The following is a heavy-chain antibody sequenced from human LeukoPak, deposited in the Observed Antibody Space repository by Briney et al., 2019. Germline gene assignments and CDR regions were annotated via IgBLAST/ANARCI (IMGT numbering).Heavy chain of an antibody. Sequence: SETLSLTCAVYGGSFSGYYWSWIRQPPGKGLEWIGEINHSGNTNYNPSLKSRVTISVDTSKNQFSLKLSSVTAADTAVYYCARVRARGVIHYWGQGTLVTVSS. V-gene: IGHV4-34*01. D-gene: IGHD3-10*01. CDR2: INHSGNT. CDR3: ARVRARGVIHY. J-gene: IGHJ4*02. CDR1: GGSFSGYY.